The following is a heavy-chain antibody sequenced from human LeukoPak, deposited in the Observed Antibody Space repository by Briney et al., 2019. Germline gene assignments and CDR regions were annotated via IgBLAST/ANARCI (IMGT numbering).Heavy chain of an antibody. CDR1: GYTFTGYY. V-gene: IGHV1-2*02. J-gene: IGHJ4*02. CDR2: INPNSGGT. CDR3: ARDGSPRIAAAGYDY. D-gene: IGHD6-13*01. Sequence: ASVKVSCKASGYTFTGYYMHWVRQAPGQGLEWVGWINPNSGGTNYAQKFQGRVTMTRDTSISTAYMELSRLRSDDTAVYYCARDGSPRIAAAGYDYWGQGTLVTVSS.